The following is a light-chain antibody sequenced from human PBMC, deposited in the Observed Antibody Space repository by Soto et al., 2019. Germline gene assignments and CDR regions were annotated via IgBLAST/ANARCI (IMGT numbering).Light chain of an antibody. J-gene: IGLJ2*01. CDR3: SSYSISSTLV. V-gene: IGLV2-14*03. Sequence: QSVLTQPASVSGSPGQSITISCTGSSSDLGGYNYVSWYQQHPGKAPKLMIYDVSNRPSGVSDRFSGSKSGNTASLTISGLQAEDEADYYCSSYSISSTLVFGGGTKVTVL. CDR1: SSDLGGYNY. CDR2: DVS.